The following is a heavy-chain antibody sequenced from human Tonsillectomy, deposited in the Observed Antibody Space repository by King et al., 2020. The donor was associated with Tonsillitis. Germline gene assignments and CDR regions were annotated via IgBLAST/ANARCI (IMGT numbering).Heavy chain of an antibody. CDR1: GGSISSYY. V-gene: IGHV4-59*01. CDR2: IYYTGST. Sequence: QLQESGPGLVKPSETRSLTCTVSGGSISSYYWSWIRQPPGKGLEWIGYIYYTGSTNYNPSLKSRVTISVNTSKNQFSLKLSSVTAADTAVYYCAGQKNDLWSGPTETAYAFDIWGQGTMVTVSS. J-gene: IGHJ3*02. CDR3: AGQKNDLWSGPTETAYAFDI. D-gene: IGHD3-3*01.